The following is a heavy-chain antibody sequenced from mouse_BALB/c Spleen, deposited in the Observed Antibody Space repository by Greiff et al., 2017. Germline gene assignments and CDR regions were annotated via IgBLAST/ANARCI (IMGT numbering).Heavy chain of an antibody. D-gene: IGHD1-1*01. J-gene: IGHJ4*01. Sequence: EVHLVESGGGLVQPGGSRKLSCAASGFTFSSFGMHWVRQAPEKGLEWVAYISSGSSTIYYADTVKGRFTVTRDNPKNTLFLQMTRLRSEDTAMYYCARLITTVVATEYYAMDYWGQGTSVTVSA. CDR2: ISSGSSTI. CDR3: ARLITTVVATEYYAMDY. V-gene: IGHV5-17*02. CDR1: GFTFSSFG.